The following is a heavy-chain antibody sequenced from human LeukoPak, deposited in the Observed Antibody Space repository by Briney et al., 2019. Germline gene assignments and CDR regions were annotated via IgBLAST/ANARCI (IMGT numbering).Heavy chain of an antibody. D-gene: IGHD3-3*01. V-gene: IGHV3-7*01. CDR2: IKQDGSEK. CDR3: ARYMGITIFGVVIGSYYFDY. Sequence: GGSLRLSCAASGFTFSSYWMSWVRQAPGKGLVWVANIKQDGSEKYYVDSVKGRFTISRDNAKDSLYLQMNSLRAEDTAVYYCARYMGITIFGVVIGSYYFDYWGQGTLVTVSS. CDR1: GFTFSSYW. J-gene: IGHJ4*02.